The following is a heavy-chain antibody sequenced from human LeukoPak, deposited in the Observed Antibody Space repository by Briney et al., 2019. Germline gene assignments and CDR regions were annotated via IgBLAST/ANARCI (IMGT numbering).Heavy chain of an antibody. Sequence: GGSLRVSCAASGRIVSSDYLAWVRQAPGKGLEWISVIYGGGATYYADSVRGRFTISRDNSKNELFLQMNSLRVEDTAVHHCVRLLPTSRHYFDYWGQGTLVTVSS. D-gene: IGHD6-6*01. CDR1: GRIVSSDY. CDR2: IYGGGAT. V-gene: IGHV3-53*01. J-gene: IGHJ4*02. CDR3: VRLLPTSRHYFDY.